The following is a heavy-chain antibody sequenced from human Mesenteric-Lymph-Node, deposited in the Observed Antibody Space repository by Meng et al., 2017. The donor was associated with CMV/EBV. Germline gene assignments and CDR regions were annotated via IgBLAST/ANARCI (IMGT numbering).Heavy chain of an antibody. CDR3: ARWGYSSGYYYYYGMDV. Sequence: GESLKISCAASGFTFSSYWMSWVRQAPEKGLEWVANIKQGGSEKYYVDSVKGRFTISRDNAQNSLYLQMNSLRAEDTAVYYCARWGYSSGYYYYYGMDVWGQGTTVTVSS. CDR2: IKQGGSEK. D-gene: IGHD6-19*01. V-gene: IGHV3-7*01. J-gene: IGHJ6*02. CDR1: GFTFSSYW.